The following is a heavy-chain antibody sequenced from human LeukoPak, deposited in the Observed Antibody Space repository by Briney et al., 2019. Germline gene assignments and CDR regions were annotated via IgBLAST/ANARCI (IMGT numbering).Heavy chain of an antibody. CDR3: ARHPSSYYDFWSGYYSGWFNP. Sequence: SETLSLTCTVSGGSISSYYWSWIRQPPGKGLEWIGSIYYSGSTYYNPSLKSRVTISVDTSKNQFSLKLSSVTAADTAVYYCARHPSSYYDFWSGYYSGWFNPWGQGTLVTVSS. V-gene: IGHV4-39*01. CDR2: IYYSGST. J-gene: IGHJ5*02. D-gene: IGHD3-3*01. CDR1: GGSISSYY.